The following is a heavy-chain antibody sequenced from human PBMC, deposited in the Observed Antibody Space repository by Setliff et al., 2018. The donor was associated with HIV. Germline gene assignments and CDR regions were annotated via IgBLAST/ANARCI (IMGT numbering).Heavy chain of an antibody. CDR3: ARDDHYYDMGSILSDWFFDV. CDR1: GYTFTSYD. V-gene: IGHV1-69*13. Sequence: ASVKVSCKASGYTFTSYDINWVRQAPGQGLEWMGGVIPIFGSTTFAQKFQGRVTITADESKDTVEMELSSLTSEDTAVYYCARDDHYYDMGSILSDWFFDVWDRGTLVTVSS. J-gene: IGHJ2*01. CDR2: VIPIFGST. D-gene: IGHD3-22*01.